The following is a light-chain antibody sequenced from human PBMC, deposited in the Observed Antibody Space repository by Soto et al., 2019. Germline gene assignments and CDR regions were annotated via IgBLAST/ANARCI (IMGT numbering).Light chain of an antibody. J-gene: IGLJ1*01. CDR1: SSNIGNNY. CDR2: DNN. CDR3: GTWDSSLSVLYV. Sequence: QSVLTQPPSVSAAPGQKVTISCSGSSSNIGNNYVSWYQQLPGTAPKLLIYDNNKRPSGIPDRFSGSKSGTSATLGITGLQTGGEADYYCGTWDSSLSVLYVFGTGTKVTIL. V-gene: IGLV1-51*01.